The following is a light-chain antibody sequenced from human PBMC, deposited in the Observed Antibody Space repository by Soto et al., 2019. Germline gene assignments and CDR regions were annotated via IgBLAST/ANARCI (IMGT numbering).Light chain of an antibody. CDR3: SSYAATATLV. V-gene: IGLV2-14*01. CDR2: EVS. J-gene: IGLJ3*02. CDR1: SSDIGTYNF. Sequence: QSVLTQPASVSGSPGQSITMSCTGSSSDIGTYNFVSWYQQHAGKAPRLILYEVSNRPSRVSSRFSGSKSGNSASLTISGLQPEDEAHYFCSSYAATATLVFGGGTKLTV.